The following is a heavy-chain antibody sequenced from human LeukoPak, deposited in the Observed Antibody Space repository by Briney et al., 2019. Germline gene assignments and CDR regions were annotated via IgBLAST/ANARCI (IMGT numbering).Heavy chain of an antibody. CDR2: ISGSGGST. D-gene: IGHD3-22*01. J-gene: IGHJ1*01. V-gene: IGHV3-23*01. CDR3: AKGDYYDSSGYHDLYLQH. CDR1: GFTFSSYA. Sequence: GGSLRLSCAASGFTFSSYAMSWVRQAPGNGLEWVSAISGSGGSTYYADSEKGRFTISRDNSKNTLYLQMNSLRAEDTAVYYCAKGDYYDSSGYHDLYLQHWGQGTLVTVSS.